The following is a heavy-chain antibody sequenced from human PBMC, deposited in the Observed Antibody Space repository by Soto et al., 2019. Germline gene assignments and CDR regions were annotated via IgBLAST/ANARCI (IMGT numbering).Heavy chain of an antibody. D-gene: IGHD6-6*01. Sequence: SLKISCAASGFTVDDYAMHWVRQAPGKGLEWVSGISWNSGSIGYADSVKGRFTISRDNAKNSLYLQMNSLRTEDTALYYCAKDLHIAPRVNWFDPWGQGTLVTVSS. CDR1: GFTVDDYA. J-gene: IGHJ5*02. CDR3: AKDLHIAPRVNWFDP. V-gene: IGHV3-9*01. CDR2: ISWNSGSI.